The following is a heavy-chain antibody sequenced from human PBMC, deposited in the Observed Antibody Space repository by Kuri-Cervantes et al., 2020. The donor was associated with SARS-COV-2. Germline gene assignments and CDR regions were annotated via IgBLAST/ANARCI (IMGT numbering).Heavy chain of an antibody. V-gene: IGHV4-39*01. CDR3: ARGGGYSNLGYYFDY. D-gene: IGHD4-11*01. J-gene: IGHJ4*02. CDR2: IYYSGST. CDR1: GGSISSSSYY. Sequence: ESLKISCTVSGGSISSSSYYWGWIRQPPGKGLEWIGSIYYSGSTYYNPSLKSRVTISVDTSKNQFSLKLSSVIAADTAVYYCARGGGYSNLGYYFDYWGQGTLVTVSS.